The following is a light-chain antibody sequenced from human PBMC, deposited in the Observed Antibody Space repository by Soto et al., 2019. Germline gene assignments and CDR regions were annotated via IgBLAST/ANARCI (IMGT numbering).Light chain of an antibody. CDR3: MQALQTPLT. J-gene: IGKJ4*01. CDR1: QSLLHSNGYNY. Sequence: DIVITQSPLSLPVTPGEPASISCSSSQSLLHSNGYNYLDWYMQKPGQSPHLLIYLGSNRASGVPDRFSGSGSGTDFTLKISRVEAEDVGVYYCMQALQTPLTFGGGTKVDIK. CDR2: LGS. V-gene: IGKV2-28*01.